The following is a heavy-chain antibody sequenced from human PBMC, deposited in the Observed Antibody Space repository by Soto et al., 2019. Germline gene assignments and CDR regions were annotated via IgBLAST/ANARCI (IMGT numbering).Heavy chain of an antibody. CDR1: RDTFDSYA. J-gene: IGHJ4*02. V-gene: IGHV1-69*01. Sequence: QVQLVQSGAEERVPGSSVKVSCKASRDTFDSYAMTWVRLAPGQGPEWVGGIIPILGTTKYAQKFQGRVTMTADESTSTVYMELSSLRSEDGAVYYCAAGGKNGYIKWGQGTQVTVSS. CDR3: AAGGKNGYIK. D-gene: IGHD1-1*01. CDR2: IIPILGTT.